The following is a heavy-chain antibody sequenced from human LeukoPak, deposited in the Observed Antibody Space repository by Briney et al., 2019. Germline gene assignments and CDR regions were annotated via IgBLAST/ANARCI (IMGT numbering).Heavy chain of an antibody. CDR2: ITDAVGST. CDR1: GFTFSSSS. V-gene: IGHV3-23*01. CDR3: AKEIFSGLLYIDY. J-gene: IGHJ4*02. Sequence: PGGSLRLSCAASGFTFSSSSISWVRQAPGKGLEWDSAITDAVGSTHYADSVKGRFTISSDNSKNTVYLQVNSLRPEDMAVYYCAKEIFSGLLYIDYWGQGTLVTVSS. D-gene: IGHD5-12*01.